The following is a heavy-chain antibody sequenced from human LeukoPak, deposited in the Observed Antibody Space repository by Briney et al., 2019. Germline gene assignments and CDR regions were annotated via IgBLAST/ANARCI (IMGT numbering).Heavy chain of an antibody. D-gene: IGHD3-3*01. CDR3: ARDLKAVTIFGVVSIPPAIDYGMDV. CDR2: IYTSGST. CDR1: GGSISSYY. Sequence: SETLSLTCTVSGGSISSYYWSWIRQPAGKGLEWIGRIYTSGSTNYNPSLKSRVTMPVDTSKNQFSLKLSSVTAADTAVYYCARDLKAVTIFGVVSIPPAIDYGMDVWGQGTTVTVSS. V-gene: IGHV4-4*07. J-gene: IGHJ6*02.